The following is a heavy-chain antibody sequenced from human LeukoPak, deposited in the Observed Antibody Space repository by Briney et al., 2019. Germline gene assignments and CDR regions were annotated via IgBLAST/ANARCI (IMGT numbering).Heavy chain of an antibody. CDR3: AKYLPAAMWWYLAAGADY. V-gene: IGHV3-23*01. CDR1: GLTFSSYA. J-gene: IGHJ4*02. D-gene: IGHD2-2*01. Sequence: PGGSLRLSCAASGLTFSSYAMSWVRQAPGKGLEWVSAISGSGGSTYYADSVKGRFTISRDNSKNTLYLQMNSLRAEDTAVYYCAKYLPAAMWWYLAAGADYWGQGTLVTVSS. CDR2: ISGSGGST.